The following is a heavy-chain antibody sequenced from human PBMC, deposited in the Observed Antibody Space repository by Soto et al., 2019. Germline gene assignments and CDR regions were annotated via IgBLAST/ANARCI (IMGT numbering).Heavy chain of an antibody. CDR3: AKGQGYYYDASGYTFDY. D-gene: IGHD3-22*01. CDR2: ISGSAINT. J-gene: IGHJ4*02. Sequence: GGSLRLSCAASGFTFSNYAMSWFRQAPGKGLEWVSAISGSAINTYYADSVRGRFTISRDNSKNTLYLQMNHLRAEDTAVYSCAKGQGYYYDASGYTFDYWGQGTLVTVSS. CDR1: GFTFSNYA. V-gene: IGHV3-23*01.